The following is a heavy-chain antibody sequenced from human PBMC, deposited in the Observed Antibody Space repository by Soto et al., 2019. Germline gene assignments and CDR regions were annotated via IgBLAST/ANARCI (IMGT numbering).Heavy chain of an antibody. Sequence: QVQLVQSGAEVKKPGSSVKVSCKASGGTFSSYAISWVRQAPGQGLEWMGGIIPIFGTANYAQKFEGRVTITADESPSTAYMELSSLRSEDKAVYYCARVEGTKPDPSRLYYYYCGMDVWGQGTTVTVSS. CDR2: IIPIFGTA. J-gene: IGHJ6*02. CDR3: ARVEGTKPDPSRLYYYYCGMDV. V-gene: IGHV1-69*01. D-gene: IGHD2-8*01. CDR1: GGTFSSYA.